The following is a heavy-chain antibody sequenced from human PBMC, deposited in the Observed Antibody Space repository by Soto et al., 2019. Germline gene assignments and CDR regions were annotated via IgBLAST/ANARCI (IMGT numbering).Heavy chain of an antibody. J-gene: IGHJ3*02. V-gene: IGHV4-31*03. D-gene: IGHD3-10*01. CDR3: ARGRDIRGGYDAFDI. CDR1: GGSISSGGYY. CDR2: IYHSGST. Sequence: QVQLQESGPGLVKPSQTLSLTCTVSGGSISSGGYYWSWIRQHPGKGLEWIGYIYHSGSTYYNPSLKSRVTISVDTSKNQFSLKLSSVTAADTAVYYCARGRDIRGGYDAFDIWGQGTMVTVSS.